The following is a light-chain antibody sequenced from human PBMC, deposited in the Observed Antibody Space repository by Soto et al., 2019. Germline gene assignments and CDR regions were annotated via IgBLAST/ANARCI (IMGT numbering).Light chain of an antibody. J-gene: IGLJ3*02. V-gene: IGLV4-69*02. CDR3: QTWDTGIGV. CDR2: VNSDGTH. Sequence: QPVLTQSPSASASLGASVKLTCTLSSGHRSYAIAWHQQQPEKGPRYLMKVNSDGTHIKGDGIPDRFSGSSSGAERYLTIFSLQSEDEADYYCQTWDTGIGVFGGGTKL. CDR1: SGHRSYA.